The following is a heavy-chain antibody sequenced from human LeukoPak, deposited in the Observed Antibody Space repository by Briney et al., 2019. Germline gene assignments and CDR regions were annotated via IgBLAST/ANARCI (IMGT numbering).Heavy chain of an antibody. CDR2: IHTSGNT. V-gene: IGHV4-61*02. J-gene: IGHJ4*02. Sequence: PSETLSLTCTVSGGSISRGSYYWTWIRQPAGKGLEWIGRIHTSGNTNYNPSLESRVTISLDTSKNQFSLKLGSVTAADTAVYYCVRDKGHFDVDYWGQGTLVTVSS. D-gene: IGHD3-9*01. CDR3: VRDKGHFDVDY. CDR1: GGSISRGSYY.